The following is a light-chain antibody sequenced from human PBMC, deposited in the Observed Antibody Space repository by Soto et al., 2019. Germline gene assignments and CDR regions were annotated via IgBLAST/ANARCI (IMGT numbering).Light chain of an antibody. V-gene: IGKV1-9*01. CDR1: QGISSY. CDR3: QQLNSYPPVT. J-gene: IGKJ5*01. Sequence: DIQLTQSPSFLSASVGDRVTITCRASQGISSYLAWYQQKPGKAPKLLIYVASTLQSGVPSRFSGSGSGTEFPLTISSLQPEDFATYYCQQLNSYPPVTFGHGTRLEIK. CDR2: VAS.